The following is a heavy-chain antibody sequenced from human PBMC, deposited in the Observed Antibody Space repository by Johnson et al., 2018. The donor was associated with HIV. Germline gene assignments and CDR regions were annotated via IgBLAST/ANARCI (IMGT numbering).Heavy chain of an antibody. CDR1: GFTFDDYG. Sequence: VQLVESGGGVVQPGGSLRLSCAASGFTFDDYGMSWVRQAPGKGLEWVSGINSNGGSTYYADPVKGRFTISRDNSKKTLYLQMNSLRAEDTAVYYCAKDNKRELLQGKDAFDIWGQGTMVTVSS. CDR2: INSNGGST. V-gene: IGHV3-20*04. D-gene: IGHD1-26*01. J-gene: IGHJ3*02. CDR3: AKDNKRELLQGKDAFDI.